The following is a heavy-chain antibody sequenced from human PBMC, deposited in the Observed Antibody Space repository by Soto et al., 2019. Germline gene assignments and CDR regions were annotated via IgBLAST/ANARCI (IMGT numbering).Heavy chain of an antibody. CDR2: VNPNTGLT. J-gene: IGHJ5*02. CDR1: GYTFTALY. CDR3: TTLRLDP. D-gene: IGHD3-9*01. V-gene: IGHV1-2*02. Sequence: QVQLVQSGSEVRKPGASVKVSCQASGYTFTALYMNWVRQAPGQGLEWMGWVNPNTGLTKYAQKFQGRVKMTRDTSINTAYMELSGLTSDDKAVYYCTTLRLDPWGQGTLVTVSS.